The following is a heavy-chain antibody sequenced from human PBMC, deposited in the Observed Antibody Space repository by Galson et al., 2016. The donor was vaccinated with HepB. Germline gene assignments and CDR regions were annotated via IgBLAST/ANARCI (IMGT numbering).Heavy chain of an antibody. CDR3: ARAASDSGIAVALI. CDR1: GYTFSDYY. Sequence: QSGAEVKKPGESLKISCKASGYTFSDYYIHWVRQAPGQGLEWMGWIDPNSDATKYAQKFQGRVTMTGDTSISTVYMELSSLSSDDTAVYYCARAASDSGIAVALIWGQGTLVTVSS. J-gene: IGHJ3*02. D-gene: IGHD6-19*01. V-gene: IGHV1-2*02. CDR2: IDPNSDAT.